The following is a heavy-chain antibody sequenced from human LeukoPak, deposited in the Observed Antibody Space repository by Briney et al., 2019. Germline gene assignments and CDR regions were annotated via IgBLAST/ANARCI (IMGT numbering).Heavy chain of an antibody. CDR3: ARDSFLTTMIVVPRPLDY. J-gene: IGHJ4*02. CDR1: GFTFSSYE. Sequence: PGGSLRLSCAASGFTFSSYEMSWVRQAPGKGLVWVSYISSSGSTIYYADSVKGRFTISRDNAKNSLYLQMNSLRAEDTAVYYCARDSFLTTMIVVPRPLDYWGQGTLVTVSS. V-gene: IGHV3-48*03. CDR2: ISSSGSTI. D-gene: IGHD3-22*01.